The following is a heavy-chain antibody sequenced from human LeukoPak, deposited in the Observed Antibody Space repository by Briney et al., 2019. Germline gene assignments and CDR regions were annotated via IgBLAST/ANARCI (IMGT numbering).Heavy chain of an antibody. CDR2: IYYSGST. Sequence: SETLSLTCTVSGGSISSSYSYWGWIRQPPGKGLEWIGNIYYSGSTYYNPSLKSRVTISVDTSKNQFSLRLSSVTAADTAVYYCARVTGYMTEDYFDYWGQGTLITVSS. J-gene: IGHJ4*02. D-gene: IGHD6-13*01. CDR1: GGSISSSYSY. CDR3: ARVTGYMTEDYFDY. V-gene: IGHV4-39*07.